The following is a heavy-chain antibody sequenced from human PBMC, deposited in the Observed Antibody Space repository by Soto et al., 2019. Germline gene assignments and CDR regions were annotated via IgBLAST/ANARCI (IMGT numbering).Heavy chain of an antibody. CDR3: ARSAGYSYGSNPREDY. J-gene: IGHJ4*02. Sequence: GGSLRLSCAASGFTFSSYSMNGVRQAPGKGLEWVSSISSSSSYIYYADSVKGRFTISRDNAKNSLYLQMNSLRAEDTAVYYCARSAGYSYGSNPREDYWGQGTLVTVSS. V-gene: IGHV3-21*01. CDR2: ISSSSSYI. D-gene: IGHD5-18*01. CDR1: GFTFSSYS.